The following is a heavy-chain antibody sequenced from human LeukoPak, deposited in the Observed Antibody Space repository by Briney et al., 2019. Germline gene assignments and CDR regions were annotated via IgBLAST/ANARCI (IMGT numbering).Heavy chain of an antibody. CDR2: IIPVLNIA. Sequence: SVKVSCKASGDTFRIYAVSWVRQAPGQGLEWMGRIIPVLNIANYAQKFQGRVTMTRDTSTSTVYMELSSLRSEDTAMYYCARSPYTSKFDPWGQGTLVTVSS. CDR1: GDTFRIYA. D-gene: IGHD3-16*01. J-gene: IGHJ5*02. CDR3: ARSPYTSKFDP. V-gene: IGHV1-69*04.